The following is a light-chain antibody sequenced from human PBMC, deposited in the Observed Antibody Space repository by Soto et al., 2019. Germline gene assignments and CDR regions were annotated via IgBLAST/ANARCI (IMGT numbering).Light chain of an antibody. J-gene: IGKJ3*01. CDR2: GAA. V-gene: IGKV3-20*01. CDR3: QQYGNSPFT. CDR1: QSVISNY. Sequence: DIVLTQSPGTLSLSPGERATLSCRASQSVISNYLAWYQQKPGRAPRLLIYGAASRATGIPDRFSGSGSGTDFTLTISRLEPEDFAVYYCQQYGNSPFTFGPGTKVDIK.